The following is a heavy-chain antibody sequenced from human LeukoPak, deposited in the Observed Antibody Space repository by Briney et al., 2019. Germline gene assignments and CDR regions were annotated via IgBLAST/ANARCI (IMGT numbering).Heavy chain of an antibody. CDR2: MNPDSGNT. J-gene: IGHJ4*02. D-gene: IGHD3-3*01. CDR1: RYTFTSYD. CDR3: VRYDSSGPFDY. Sequence: ASVKVSCKASRYTFTSYDINWVRQATGQGLEWMGWMNPDSGNTGYAQKFQGRVTMTRNTSISTAYMELSSLRSEDTAVYYCVRYDSSGPFDYWGQGTLVTVSS. V-gene: IGHV1-8*01.